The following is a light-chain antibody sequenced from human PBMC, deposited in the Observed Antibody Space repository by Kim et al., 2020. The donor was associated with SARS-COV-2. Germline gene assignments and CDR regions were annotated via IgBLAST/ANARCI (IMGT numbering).Light chain of an antibody. V-gene: IGKV1-27*01. CDR3: QNYNSVPLT. CDR1: HVISTY. Sequence: DIQMTQSPSSLSAAVGDRVTIACRASHVISTYLAWYQQKPGKVPTVLIYSASTLQSGVPSRFSGSGSGTDFNLTISSLHPEDVATYFCQNYNSVPLTFGGGTKVEI. CDR2: SAS. J-gene: IGKJ4*01.